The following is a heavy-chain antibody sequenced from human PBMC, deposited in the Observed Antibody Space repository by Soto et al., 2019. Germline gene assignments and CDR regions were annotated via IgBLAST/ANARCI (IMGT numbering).Heavy chain of an antibody. V-gene: IGHV4-30-4*01. J-gene: IGHJ4*02. CDR1: GGSSSTVNDC. CDR3: TRGPSGDNVDY. Sequence: QVQLQESGPGLVKPSPTLSLTCTVSGGSSSTVNDCWGWVRQPPDKGLEWIGLHYNGGSTYNKPSLKSRVTISVDTSKNQVSLKLSSLSAADTAVYYCTRGPSGDNVDYWCQGTLVTVSS. CDR2: HYNGGST.